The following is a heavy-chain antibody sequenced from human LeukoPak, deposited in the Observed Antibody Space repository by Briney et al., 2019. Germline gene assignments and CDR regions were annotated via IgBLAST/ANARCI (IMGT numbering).Heavy chain of an antibody. D-gene: IGHD5-18*01. V-gene: IGHV3-23*01. CDR1: GFTFSSYW. CDR2: ISGSGGST. CDR3: AKAVWGTAMEECPIDY. J-gene: IGHJ4*02. Sequence: GGSLRLSCAASGFTFSSYWMQWVRQAPGKGLEWVSAISGSGGSTYYADSVKGRFTISRDNSKNTLYLQMNSLRAEDTAVYYCAKAVWGTAMEECPIDYWGQGTLVTVSS.